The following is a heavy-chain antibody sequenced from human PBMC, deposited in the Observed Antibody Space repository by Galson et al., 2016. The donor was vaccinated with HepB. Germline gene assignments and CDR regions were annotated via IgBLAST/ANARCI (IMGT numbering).Heavy chain of an antibody. CDR2: MNPNTGNI. Sequence: SVKVSCKASGYTFTSHDINWVRQAPGQGLEWVGWMNPNTGNIGYAQKFQGRVTMTRDTSISTAYMELSGLISEDTAVYYCARGLYCRGTRCSLYYYNYYAMDVWGQGTTVTVSS. J-gene: IGHJ6*02. CDR1: GYTFTSHD. V-gene: IGHV1-8*01. CDR3: ARGLYCRGTRCSLYYYNYYAMDV. D-gene: IGHD2-2*01.